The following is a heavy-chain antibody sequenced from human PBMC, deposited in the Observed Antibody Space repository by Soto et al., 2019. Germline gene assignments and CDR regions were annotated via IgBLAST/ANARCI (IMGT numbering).Heavy chain of an antibody. CDR3: TRARVVVVPAARFHCCYFDY. J-gene: IGHJ4*02. Sequence: EVQLVESGGGLVQPGRSLRLSCTASGFTFGDYAMSWFRQAPGKGLEWVGFIRSKAYGGTTEYAASVKGRFTISRDDSKSIAYLQMNSLKTEDTAVYYCTRARVVVVPAARFHCCYFDYWGQGTLVTVSS. CDR2: IRSKAYGGTT. CDR1: GFTFGDYA. V-gene: IGHV3-49*03. D-gene: IGHD2-2*01.